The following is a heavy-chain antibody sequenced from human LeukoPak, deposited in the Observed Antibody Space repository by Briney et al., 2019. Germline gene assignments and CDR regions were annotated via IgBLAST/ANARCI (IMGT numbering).Heavy chain of an antibody. CDR1: GGSISSYY. J-gene: IGHJ3*02. Sequence: PSETLSLTCTVSGGSISSYYWSWIRQPPGKGLEWIGYIYYSGSTNYNPSLKSRVTISVDTSKNQFSLKLSSVTAADTAVYYCARDTTGTIGAAFDIWGQGTMVTVSS. V-gene: IGHV4-59*01. CDR2: IYYSGST. CDR3: ARDTTGTIGAAFDI. D-gene: IGHD1-1*01.